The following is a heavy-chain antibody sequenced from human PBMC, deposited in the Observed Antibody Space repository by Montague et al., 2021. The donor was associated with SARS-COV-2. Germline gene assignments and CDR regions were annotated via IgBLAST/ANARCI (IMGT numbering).Heavy chain of an antibody. Sequence: QSGAEVKKPGESLKISCKGSGYTFSNNWIAWVRQKPGKGLEWLGVIFPADSDSKVSPSFQGQVSISVDKSISTAYLQWGGLEASDTAIFYCARSPNWGSPLDFWGQGTLITVSP. CDR1: GYTFSNNW. CDR2: IFPADSDS. D-gene: IGHD7-27*01. CDR3: ARSPNWGSPLDF. J-gene: IGHJ4*02. V-gene: IGHV5-51*01.